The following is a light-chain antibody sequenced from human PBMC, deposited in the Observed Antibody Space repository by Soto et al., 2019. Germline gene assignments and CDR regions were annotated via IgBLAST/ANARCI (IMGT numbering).Light chain of an antibody. CDR3: AAWDDSRNGVV. J-gene: IGLJ2*01. CDR1: ISNIGGNT. CDR2: TNN. Sequence: QSVLTQPPSASGTPGQRVTISCSGSISNIGGNTVNWYQQLPGAAPKLLMYTNNQRPSGVPDRFSGSKSGTSASLAISALQSEDEADYYCAAWDDSRNGVVFGGGTKVTVL. V-gene: IGLV1-44*01.